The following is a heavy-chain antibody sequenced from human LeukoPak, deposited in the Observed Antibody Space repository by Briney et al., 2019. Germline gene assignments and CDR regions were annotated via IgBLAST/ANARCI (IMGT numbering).Heavy chain of an antibody. CDR3: ARGVRDVAAPLYYMDV. CDR2: IHHSGST. CDR1: GGSFSGYY. Sequence: PSETLSLTCAVYGGSFSGYYWSWIRQPPGKGLECIGEIHHSGSTNYNPSLKSRVTISVDTSKNQFSLKLSSVTAADTAVYYCARGVRDVAAPLYYMDVWGKGTTVNVSS. V-gene: IGHV4-34*01. D-gene: IGHD6-13*01. J-gene: IGHJ6*03.